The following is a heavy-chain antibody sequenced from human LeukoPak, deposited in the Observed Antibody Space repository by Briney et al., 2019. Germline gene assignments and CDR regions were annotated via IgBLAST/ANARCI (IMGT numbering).Heavy chain of an antibody. V-gene: IGHV1-2*02. D-gene: IGHD5-18*01. J-gene: IGHJ4*02. CDR2: INPNSGGT. Sequence: ASVKVSCKASGYTFTGYYMHWVRQAPGQGLEWMGWINPNSGGTNYAQKFQGRVTMTRDTSISTAYMELSRLRSDDTAVYYCARDGYSYTESFDYWGQGTLVTVSS. CDR1: GYTFTGYY. CDR3: ARDGYSYTESFDY.